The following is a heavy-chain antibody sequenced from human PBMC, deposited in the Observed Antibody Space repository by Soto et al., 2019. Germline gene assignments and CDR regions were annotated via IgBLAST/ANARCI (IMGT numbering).Heavy chain of an antibody. Sequence: GESLKISCAASGFTFSSYGMHWVRQAPGKGLEWVAVIWYDGSNKYYADSVKGRFTISRDNSKNTLYLQMNSLRAEDTAVYYCARDTSRARTTEYYMDVWGKGTTVTVSS. V-gene: IGHV3-33*01. CDR2: IWYDGSNK. J-gene: IGHJ6*03. CDR1: GFTFSSYG. D-gene: IGHD4-17*01. CDR3: ARDTSRARTTEYYMDV.